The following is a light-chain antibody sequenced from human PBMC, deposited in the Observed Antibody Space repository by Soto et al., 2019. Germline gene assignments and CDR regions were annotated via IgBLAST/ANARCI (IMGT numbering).Light chain of an antibody. V-gene: IGLV2-23*01. CDR2: EGS. Sequence: QSVLTQPASVSGSPGQSITISCTGTSSNIKNYDLVSWYQQHPGEAPKLIIYEGSKRPSGVPYRFSGSKSGSTASLTISGLQTEDEADYYCCSHAGGSSWVFGGGTKLTVL. CDR1: SSNIKNYDL. J-gene: IGLJ3*02. CDR3: CSHAGGSSWV.